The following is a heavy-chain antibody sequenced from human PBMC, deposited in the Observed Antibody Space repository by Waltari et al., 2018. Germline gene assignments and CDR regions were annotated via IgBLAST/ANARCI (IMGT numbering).Heavy chain of an antibody. CDR2: MNPNSGNT. CDR1: GYTFTSYV. D-gene: IGHD1-1*01. J-gene: IGHJ3*02. V-gene: IGHV1-8*01. CDR3: ARGENWRLDAFDI. Sequence: QVQLVQSGAEVKKPGASVKVSCKASGYTFTSYVINWVRRATGQGLGWMGWMNPNSGNTGYAQKFQGRVTITRNTSISTAYMELSSLRSEDTAVYYCARGENWRLDAFDIWGQGTMVTVSS.